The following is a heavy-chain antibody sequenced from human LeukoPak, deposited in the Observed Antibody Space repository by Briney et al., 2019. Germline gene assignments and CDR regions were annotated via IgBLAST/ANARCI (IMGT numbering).Heavy chain of an antibody. CDR2: LSYDGRDI. CDR3: ARDDPGGIDH. Sequence: GGSLRLSCAASKFTFSTYAMHWVRQAPGKGLEWVAVLSYDGRDIHYADSVRGRFTISRDNSKNTLYLQMNSLRAEDTAIYYCARDDPGGIDHWGQGTLVTVSS. D-gene: IGHD3-16*01. J-gene: IGHJ4*02. CDR1: KFTFSTYA. V-gene: IGHV3-30*04.